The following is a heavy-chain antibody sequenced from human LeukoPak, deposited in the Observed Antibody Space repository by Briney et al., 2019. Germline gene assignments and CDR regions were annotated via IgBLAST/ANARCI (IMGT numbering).Heavy chain of an antibody. CDR2: INQDGREK. CDR1: GFTFSSYS. J-gene: IGHJ4*02. Sequence: GGSLRLSCAASGFTFSSYSMNWVRQAPGKGLEWVANINQDGREKYYVDSVKGRFTISRDNAKNSLYLQMNSLRAEDTAVYYCARDMNRHYFDYWGQGTLVTVSS. CDR3: ARDMNRHYFDY. V-gene: IGHV3-7*05. D-gene: IGHD2/OR15-2a*01.